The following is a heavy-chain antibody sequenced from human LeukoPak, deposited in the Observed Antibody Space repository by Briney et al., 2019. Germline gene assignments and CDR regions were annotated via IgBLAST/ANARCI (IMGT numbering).Heavy chain of an antibody. CDR2: INHSGST. Sequence: KPSETLSLTCAVYGGSFSGYYWSWIRQPPGKGLEWIGEINHSGSTNYNPSLKSRVTISVDTSKNQFSLKLSSVTAADTAVYYCASSGYERLGAFDIWAQGTMVTVSS. D-gene: IGHD5-12*01. V-gene: IGHV4-34*01. J-gene: IGHJ3*02. CDR1: GGSFSGYY. CDR3: ASSGYERLGAFDI.